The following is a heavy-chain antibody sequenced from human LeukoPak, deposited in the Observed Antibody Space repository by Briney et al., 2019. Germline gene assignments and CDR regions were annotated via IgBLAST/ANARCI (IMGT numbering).Heavy chain of an antibody. D-gene: IGHD1-26*01. J-gene: IGHJ4*02. CDR2: IYPGDSDT. CDR1: GYRFASYW. CDR3: ARRIYYSDSWRGFDY. V-gene: IGHV5-51*01. Sequence: GDSLKISCKGSGYRFASYWIAWMRQTPGKGLEWMGIIYPGDSDTRHSPPFQGQVTISADKSDSTAYLQWSSLQASDTAIYYCARRIYYSDSWRGFDYWGQGTPATVSS.